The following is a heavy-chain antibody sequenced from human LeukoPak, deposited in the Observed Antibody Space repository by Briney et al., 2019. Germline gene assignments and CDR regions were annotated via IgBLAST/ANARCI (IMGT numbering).Heavy chain of an antibody. Sequence: PGGSLRLSCAASGFTFSNAWMSWVREAPGKGLEWVGRIMSKTDGGATAYAVPVKGRFTISRDDSKNTLSLQMKGLETEDTAVYYCTTASVTMVRGVINPDAFDVWGLGTMVIVSS. CDR1: GFTFSNAW. D-gene: IGHD3-10*01. V-gene: IGHV3-15*01. CDR3: TTASVTMVRGVINPDAFDV. CDR2: IMSKTDGGAT. J-gene: IGHJ3*01.